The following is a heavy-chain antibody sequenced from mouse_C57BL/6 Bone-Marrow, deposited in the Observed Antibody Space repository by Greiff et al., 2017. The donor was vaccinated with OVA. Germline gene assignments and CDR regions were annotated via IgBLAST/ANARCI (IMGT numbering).Heavy chain of an antibody. CDR3: ARHRPIYDGYYDYYAMDY. J-gene: IGHJ4*01. Sequence: VQLQQSGPGLVAPSQSLSITCTVSGFSLTSYGVHWVRQPPGKGLEWLVVIWSDGSTTYNSALKSRLSISKDNSKSQVFLKMNSLQTDDTAMYYCARHRPIYDGYYDYYAMDYWGQGTSVTVSS. CDR1: GFSLTSYG. D-gene: IGHD2-3*01. CDR2: IWSDGST. V-gene: IGHV2-6-1*01.